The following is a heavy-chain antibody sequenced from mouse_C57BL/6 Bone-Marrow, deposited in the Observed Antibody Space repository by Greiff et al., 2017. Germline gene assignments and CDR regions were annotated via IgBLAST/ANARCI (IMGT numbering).Heavy chain of an antibody. CDR3: ARNLITTVVPFAY. CDR2: ISGGGGNT. Sequence: EVQRVESGGGLVKPGGSLKLSCAASGFTFSSYTMSWVRQTPEKRLEWVATISGGGGNTYYPDSVKGRVTISRDNAKNTLYLQMSSLRSEDTALYYCARNLITTVVPFAYWGQGTLVTVSA. CDR1: GFTFSSYT. D-gene: IGHD1-1*01. V-gene: IGHV5-9*01. J-gene: IGHJ3*01.